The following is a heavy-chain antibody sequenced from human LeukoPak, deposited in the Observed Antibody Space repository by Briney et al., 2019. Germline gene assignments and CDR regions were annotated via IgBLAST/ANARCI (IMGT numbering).Heavy chain of an antibody. CDR1: GGSISSYY. V-gene: IGHV4-39*01. Sequence: PSETLSLTCTVSGGSISSYYWSWIRQPPGKGLEWIGSIYYSGSTYYNPSLKSRVTISVDTSKNQFSLKLSSVTAAVTAVYYCARPSRSGSYYSAPFDYWGQGTLVTVSS. D-gene: IGHD3-10*01. J-gene: IGHJ4*02. CDR3: ARPSRSGSYYSAPFDY. CDR2: IYYSGST.